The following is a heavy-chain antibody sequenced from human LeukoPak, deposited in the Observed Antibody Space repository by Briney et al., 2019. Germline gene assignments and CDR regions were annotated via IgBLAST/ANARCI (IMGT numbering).Heavy chain of an antibody. Sequence: GRSLRLSCAASGFTFSSYAMHWVRQAPGKGLEWVAVISYDGSNKYYADSVKGRFTISRDNSKNTLFLQMNSLRAEDTAVYYCAKDSGYSGFDPIDSWGQGTLVTVSS. D-gene: IGHD5-12*01. CDR1: GFTFSSYA. CDR3: AKDSGYSGFDPIDS. CDR2: ISYDGSNK. J-gene: IGHJ4*02. V-gene: IGHV3-30*07.